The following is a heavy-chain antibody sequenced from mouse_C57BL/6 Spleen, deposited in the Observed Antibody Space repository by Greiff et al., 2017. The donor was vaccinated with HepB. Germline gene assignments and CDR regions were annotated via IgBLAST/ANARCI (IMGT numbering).Heavy chain of an antibody. Sequence: QVQLQQSGAELVKPGASVKLSCKASGYTFTEYTIHWVKQRSGQGLEWIGWFYPGSGSIKYNEKFKDKATLTADKSSSTVYMEMSRLTSEDSAVSFGARHEGRQLRLRPYCEYWGQGTTLTVSS. J-gene: IGHJ2*01. CDR2: FYPGSGSI. CDR3: ARHEGRQLRLRPYCEY. D-gene: IGHD3-2*02. V-gene: IGHV1-62-2*01. CDR1: GYTFTEYT.